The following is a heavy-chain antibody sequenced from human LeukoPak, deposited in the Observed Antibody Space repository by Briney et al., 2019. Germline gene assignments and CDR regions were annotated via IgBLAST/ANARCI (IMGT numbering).Heavy chain of an antibody. CDR2: IIPILGIA. CDR3: ARERSSQGYFDF. V-gene: IGHV1-69*04. CDR1: GGTFSSYA. J-gene: IGHJ4*02. D-gene: IGHD6-6*01. Sequence: SVKVSCKASGGTFSSYAISWVRQAPGQGLEWMGRIIPILGIANYAQKFQGRVTITADKSTSTAYMELSSLRSEDTAVYYCARERSSQGYFDFWGQGTLVTVSS.